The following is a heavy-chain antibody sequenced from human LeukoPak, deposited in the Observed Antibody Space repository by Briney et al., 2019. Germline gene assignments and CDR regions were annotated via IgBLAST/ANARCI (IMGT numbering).Heavy chain of an antibody. CDR1: GGSISSSSYY. CDR2: IYYSGST. J-gene: IGHJ4*02. D-gene: IGHD3-22*01. V-gene: IGHV4-39*01. Sequence: SETLSLTCTVSGGSISSSSYYWGWIRQPPGKGLGWIGSIYYSGSTYYNPSLKSRVTISVDTSKNQFSLKLSSVTAADTAVYYCARHPYYDSNGSFDYWGQGTLVTVSS. CDR3: ARHPYYDSNGSFDY.